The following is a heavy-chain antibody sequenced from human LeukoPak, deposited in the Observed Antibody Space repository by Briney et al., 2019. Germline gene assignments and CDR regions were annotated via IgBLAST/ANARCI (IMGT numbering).Heavy chain of an antibody. D-gene: IGHD3-16*01. J-gene: IGHJ6*02. CDR3: ARGGGLDV. V-gene: IGHV3-7*03. CDR1: GFSFSSYW. Sequence: SGGSLILSCAASGFSFSSYWMNWARQAPGKGLEWVASINHNGNVNYYVDSVKGRFTISRDNAKNSLYLQMSNLRAEDTAVYFCARGGGLDVWGQGATVTVSS. CDR2: INHNGNVN.